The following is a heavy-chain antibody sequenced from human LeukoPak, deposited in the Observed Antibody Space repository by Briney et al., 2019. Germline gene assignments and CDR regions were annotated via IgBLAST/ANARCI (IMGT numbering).Heavy chain of an antibody. CDR1: GFTFSDYA. D-gene: IGHD2-2*01. V-gene: IGHV3-23*01. Sequence: GGSLRHSCAASGFTFSDYAMTWVRQTPGKGLEGVSVISGGGDSADYADSMKGRFTISRDNSKNTLYLQMNSLRAEDTALYYCAKLGCTGTFCYANYWGQGTLVTVSS. J-gene: IGHJ4*02. CDR2: ISGGGDSA. CDR3: AKLGCTGTFCYANY.